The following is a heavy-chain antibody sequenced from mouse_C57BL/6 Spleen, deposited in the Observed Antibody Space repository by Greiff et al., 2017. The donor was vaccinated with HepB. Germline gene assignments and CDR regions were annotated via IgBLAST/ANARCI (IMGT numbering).Heavy chain of an antibody. CDR2: ISSGGSYT. D-gene: IGHD3-3*01. V-gene: IGHV5-6*01. CDR3: AREGWANYFDY. CDR1: GFTFSSYG. Sequence: EVQGVESGGDLVKPGGSLKLSCAASGFTFSSYGMSWVRQTPDKRLEWVATISSGGSYTYYPDSVKGRFTISRDNAKNTLYLQMSSLKSEDTAMYYCAREGWANYFDYWGQGTTLTVSS. J-gene: IGHJ2*01.